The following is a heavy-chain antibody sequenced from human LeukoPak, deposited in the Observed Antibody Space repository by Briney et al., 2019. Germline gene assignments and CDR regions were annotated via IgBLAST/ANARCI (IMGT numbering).Heavy chain of an antibody. CDR1: GGSFSGYY. CDR3: ARDYGNNWFDP. Sequence: SETLSLTCAVYGGSFSGYYWSWIRQPPGKGLEWIGEINHSGSTNYNPSLKSRVTISVDTSKNQFSLKLSSVTAADTAMFYCARDYGNNWFDPWGQGTLVTVSS. CDR2: INHSGST. V-gene: IGHV4-34*01. D-gene: IGHD4-17*01. J-gene: IGHJ5*02.